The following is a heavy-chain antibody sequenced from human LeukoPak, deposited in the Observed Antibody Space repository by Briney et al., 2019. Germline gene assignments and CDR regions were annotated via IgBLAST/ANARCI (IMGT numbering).Heavy chain of an antibody. D-gene: IGHD1-26*01. CDR3: ARVERGSYPPGFDY. Sequence: ASVKVSCKASGYTFTDYYMHWVRQAPGQGLEWMGWINPNSGGTNYAQKFQGWVTMTRDTSISTAYMELSRLRSDDTAVYYCARVERGSYPPGFDYWGQGTLVTVSS. J-gene: IGHJ4*02. CDR2: INPNSGGT. CDR1: GYTFTDYY. V-gene: IGHV1-2*04.